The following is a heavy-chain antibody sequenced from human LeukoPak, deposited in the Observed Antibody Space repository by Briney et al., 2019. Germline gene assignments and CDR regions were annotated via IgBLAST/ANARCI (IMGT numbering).Heavy chain of an antibody. CDR2: IYHSGST. Sequence: PSETLSLTCTVSGYSISSGYYWGWIRQPPGQGLEWIGSIYHSGSTYYNPSLKSRVTISVDTSKNQFSLKLSSVTAADTAVYYCARDPSYGRDYWGQGTLVTVSS. D-gene: IGHD4-17*01. V-gene: IGHV4-38-2*02. CDR3: ARDPSYGRDY. CDR1: GYSISSGYY. J-gene: IGHJ4*02.